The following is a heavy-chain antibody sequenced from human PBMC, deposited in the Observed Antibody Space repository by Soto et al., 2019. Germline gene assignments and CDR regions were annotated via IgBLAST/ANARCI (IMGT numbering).Heavy chain of an antibody. CDR1: GYTFTSYD. D-gene: IGHD1-26*01. J-gene: IGHJ4*02. V-gene: IGHV1-8*01. CDR2: MNPNSGNT. CDR3: ARELSGSYGRRFDY. Sequence: QVQLVQSGAEVKKPGASVKVSCKASGYTFTSYDINWVRQATGQGLEWMGWMNPNSGNTAYAQNFQGRVTMTRNTSISTAYMELRSLRSEDTAVYYCARELSGSYGRRFDYWGQGTLVTVSS.